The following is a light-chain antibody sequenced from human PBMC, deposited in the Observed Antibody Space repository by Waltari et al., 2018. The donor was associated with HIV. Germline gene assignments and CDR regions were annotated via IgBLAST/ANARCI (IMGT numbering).Light chain of an antibody. J-gene: IGLJ2*01. CDR2: DIN. V-gene: IGLV2-14*03. CDR3: ASNRLDYTLI. Sequence: QSALTPPASVSGFPGQSINISCTGISTYSRFYQYVSRYQQHPGKIPTLIIFDINNRPSGVSHHISGSRSGNSASLTFSGLQSGDEAHYYCASNRLDYTLIFGGGTKLTVL. CDR1: STYSRFYQY.